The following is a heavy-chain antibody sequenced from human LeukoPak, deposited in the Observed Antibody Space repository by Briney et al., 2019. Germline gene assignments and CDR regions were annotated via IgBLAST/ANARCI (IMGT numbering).Heavy chain of an antibody. Sequence: PGGSLRLSCSASGFTFSYYAMHWVRQAAGKGLEFVSGISSNGGSTYYADSVKGRFTISRDISKNTLYLQMNSLRAEDTAVYYCARLPSGDYWGQGTLVTVSS. D-gene: IGHD3-10*01. J-gene: IGHJ4*02. CDR1: GFTFSYYA. V-gene: IGHV3-64*04. CDR2: ISSNGGST. CDR3: ARLPSGDY.